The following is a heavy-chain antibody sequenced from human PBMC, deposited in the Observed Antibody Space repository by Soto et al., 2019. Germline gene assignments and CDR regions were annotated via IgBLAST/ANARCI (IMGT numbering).Heavy chain of an antibody. CDR1: GFTFSSYW. CDR2: INSDGSST. CDR3: AKGDGSGSYPYYFDY. D-gene: IGHD3-10*01. V-gene: IGHV3-74*01. J-gene: IGHJ4*02. Sequence: XGSLRLSCAASGFTFSSYWMHWVRQAPGKGLVWVPRINSDGSSTYYADSVKGRFTISRDNSKNTLYLQMNSLRAEDTAVYYCAKGDGSGSYPYYFDYWGQGTLVTVSS.